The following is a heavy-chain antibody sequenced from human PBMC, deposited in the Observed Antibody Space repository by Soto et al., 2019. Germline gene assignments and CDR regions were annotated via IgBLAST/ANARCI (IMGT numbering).Heavy chain of an antibody. CDR2: ISHSGST. D-gene: IGHD2-15*01. CDR1: GGSISCGGYS. Sequence: QLQLQESGSGLVKPSQTLSLTCAVSGGSISCGGYSWSWIRQPPGKGLEWIGYISHSGSTYSNPSLKSRVTISVDRSKNQFSLKLSSVTAADTAVYYCARAQDIVWFDPWGQGTLVTVAS. CDR3: ARAQDIVWFDP. J-gene: IGHJ5*02. V-gene: IGHV4-30-2*01.